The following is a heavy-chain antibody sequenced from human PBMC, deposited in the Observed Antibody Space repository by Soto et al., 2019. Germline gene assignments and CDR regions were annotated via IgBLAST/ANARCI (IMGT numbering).Heavy chain of an antibody. Sequence: SETLSLTCTVSGGSISSGDHYWSWIRHPPGKGLEWIGYIYYSGTTYYNPSLKSRVTISVDTSENQFSLKVNSVTAADTAVYYCARALIQLWPHYYYGMDVWGQGTTVTVSS. CDR2: IYYSGTT. D-gene: IGHD5-18*01. J-gene: IGHJ6*02. CDR1: GGSISSGDHY. CDR3: ARALIQLWPHYYYGMDV. V-gene: IGHV4-30-4*01.